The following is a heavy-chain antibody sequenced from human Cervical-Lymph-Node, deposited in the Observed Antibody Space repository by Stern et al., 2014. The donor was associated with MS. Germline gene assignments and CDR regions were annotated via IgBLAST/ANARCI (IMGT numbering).Heavy chain of an antibody. CDR2: IILIFGTA. CDR3: ARGELKEGLVRGMDV. J-gene: IGHJ6*02. V-gene: IGHV1-69*01. CDR1: GGTFSSYA. D-gene: IGHD1-26*01. Sequence: QAQLVQSGAEVTKPGSSGKVSCKASGGTFSSYAISWVRQAPGQGLEWMAGIILIFGTANYAQKFQGRVTITADESTSTAYMELSSLRSEDTAVYYCARGELKEGLVRGMDVWGQGTTVTVSS.